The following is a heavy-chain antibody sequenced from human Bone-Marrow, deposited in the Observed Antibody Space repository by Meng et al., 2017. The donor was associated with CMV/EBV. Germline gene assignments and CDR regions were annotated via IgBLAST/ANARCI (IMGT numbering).Heavy chain of an antibody. V-gene: IGHV4-34*01. CDR3: ARDLTPSITIFGVAQPWFDP. CDR2: INHSGST. Sequence: SETLSLTCAVYGGSFSGYYWSWIRQPPGKGLEWIGEINHSGSTNYNPSLKSRVTISVDTSKNQFSLKLSSVTAADTAVYYCARDLTPSITIFGVAQPWFDPWGQGTLVTVSS. CDR1: GGSFSGYY. J-gene: IGHJ5*02. D-gene: IGHD3-3*01.